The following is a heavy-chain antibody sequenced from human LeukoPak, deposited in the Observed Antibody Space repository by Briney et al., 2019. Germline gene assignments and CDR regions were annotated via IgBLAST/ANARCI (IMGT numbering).Heavy chain of an antibody. V-gene: IGHV4-59*01. D-gene: IGHD3-22*01. CDR3: ARGAGISSSGYYMSWYFDY. CDR2: IYYSGST. Sequence: PETLSLTCTVSGGSISSYYWSWIRQPPGKGLEWIGYIYYSGSTNYNPSLKSRVTISVDTSKNQFSLKLSSVTAADTAVYYCARGAGISSSGYYMSWYFDYWGQGTLVTVSS. J-gene: IGHJ4*02. CDR1: GGSISSYY.